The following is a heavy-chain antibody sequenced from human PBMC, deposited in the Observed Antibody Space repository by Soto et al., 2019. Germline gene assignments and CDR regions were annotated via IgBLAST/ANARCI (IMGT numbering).Heavy chain of an antibody. CDR2: IWYDGSNK. J-gene: IGHJ4*02. V-gene: IGHV3-33*01. CDR1: GFTFSSYG. D-gene: IGHD3-22*01. CDR3: ARHLDYYDSSGYSYYFDY. Sequence: TGGSLRLSCAASGFTFSSYGMHWVRQAPGKGLEWVAVIWYDGSNKYYADSVKGRFTISRDNSKNTLYLQMNSLRAEDTAVYYCARHLDYYDSSGYSYYFDYWGQGTLVTVSS.